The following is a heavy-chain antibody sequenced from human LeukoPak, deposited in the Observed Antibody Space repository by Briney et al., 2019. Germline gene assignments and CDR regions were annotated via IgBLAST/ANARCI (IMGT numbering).Heavy chain of an antibody. D-gene: IGHD7-27*01. CDR1: GYTFTIYD. J-gene: IGHJ3*02. CDR2: MNPNSGNT. V-gene: IGHV1-8*01. CDR3: ATGRATHDAFDI. Sequence: ASVKVSYRASGYTFTIYDINWVRQAPGQGREWMGWMNPNSGNTGYAQKFQGRVTMTRNTSISTAYMELSSLRSEDTAVYYCATGRATHDAFDIWGQGTMVTVSS.